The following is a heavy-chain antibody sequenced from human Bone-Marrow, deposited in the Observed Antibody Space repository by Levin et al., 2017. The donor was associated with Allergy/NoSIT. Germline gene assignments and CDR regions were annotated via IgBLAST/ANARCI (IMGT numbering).Heavy chain of an antibody. CDR1: GYTFTDNW. D-gene: IGHD3-3*01. Sequence: VASVKVSCKASGYTFTDNWIGWVRQTPGKGLEWMGIIWPGDSDTKYSPSFEGQVTISVDKSTNTVFLQWSSLKASDTAIYYCARRPTSFGVFRVYWYFDLWGRGTLVTVSS. CDR2: IWPGDSDT. CDR3: ARRPTSFGVFRVYWYFDL. V-gene: IGHV5-51*01. J-gene: IGHJ2*01.